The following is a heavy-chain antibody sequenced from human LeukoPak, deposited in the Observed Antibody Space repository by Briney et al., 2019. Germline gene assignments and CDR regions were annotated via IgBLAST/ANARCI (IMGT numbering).Heavy chain of an antibody. Sequence: ASVKVSCKASGYTFTSYYMHWVRQAPGQGLEWMGIINPSGGDTSYAQKFQGRLTMTRDTSTNTVYMELTSLRSEDTAVYYCAREVMDNLRFDYWGQGTLVTISS. CDR2: INPSGGDT. CDR1: GYTFTSYY. J-gene: IGHJ4*02. V-gene: IGHV1-46*01. CDR3: AREVMDNLRFDY. D-gene: IGHD1-14*01.